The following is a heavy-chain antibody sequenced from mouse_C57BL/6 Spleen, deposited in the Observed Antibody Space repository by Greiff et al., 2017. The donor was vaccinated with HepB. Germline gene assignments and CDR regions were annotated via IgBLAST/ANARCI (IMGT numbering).Heavy chain of an antibody. CDR1: GYAFTNYL. CDR2: INPGSGGT. D-gene: IGHD2-3*01. J-gene: IGHJ3*01. V-gene: IGHV1-54*01. Sequence: QVQLKESGAELVRPGTSVKVSCKASGYAFTNYLIEWVKQRPGQGLEWIGVINPGSGGTNYNEKFKGKATLTADKSSSTAYMQLSSLTSEDSAVYFCARDGYYVGVFAYWGQGTLVTVSA. CDR3: ARDGYYVGVFAY.